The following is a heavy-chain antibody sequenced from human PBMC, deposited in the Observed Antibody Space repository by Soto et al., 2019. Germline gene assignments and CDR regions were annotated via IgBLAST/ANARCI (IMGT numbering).Heavy chain of an antibody. CDR1: GYTFISYG. CDR3: ARDQRYYGSGYYYSDS. D-gene: IGHD3-10*01. CDR2: MSAFTGKA. Sequence: GASVEVSCKXSGYTFISYGISWVRQAPGQGLEWVGWMSAFTGKADYAQIFQDRVTMTTDTSTSTAYMELRSLRSDDTAVYYCARDQRYYGSGYYYSDSWGQGTLVTVSS. J-gene: IGHJ1*01. V-gene: IGHV1-18*04.